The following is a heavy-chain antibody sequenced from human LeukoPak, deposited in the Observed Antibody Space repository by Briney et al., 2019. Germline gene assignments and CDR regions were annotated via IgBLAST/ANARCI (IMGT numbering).Heavy chain of an antibody. D-gene: IGHD3-22*01. CDR1: GFTFSSYS. CDR2: ISSSSSYM. V-gene: IGHV3-21*01. CDR3: ARDLAAAVNYYDSSGYYYYYYGMDV. J-gene: IGHJ6*02. Sequence: GGSLRLSCAASGFTFSSYSMNWVRQAPGKGLEWVSSISSSSSYMYYADSVKGRFTISRDNAKNSLYLQMNSLRAEDTAVYYCARDLAAAVNYYDSSGYYYYYYGMDVWGQGTTVTVSS.